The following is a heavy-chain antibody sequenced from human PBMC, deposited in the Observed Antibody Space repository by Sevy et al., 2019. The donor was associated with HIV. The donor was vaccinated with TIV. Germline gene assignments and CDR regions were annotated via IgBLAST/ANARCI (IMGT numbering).Heavy chain of an antibody. Sequence: ASVKVSCKASGYTFSSNGIAWVRQAPGQGLQWMGWIGVYNGNSKYAQNLQDRLTMTTDTSTSTAYMELKSLRSDDTAVYYCARVPTCYFGSWTYFDYWGHGTLVTVSS. CDR1: GYTFSSNG. V-gene: IGHV1-18*01. CDR2: IGVYNGNS. CDR3: ARVPTCYFGSWTYFDY. J-gene: IGHJ4*01. D-gene: IGHD3-10*01.